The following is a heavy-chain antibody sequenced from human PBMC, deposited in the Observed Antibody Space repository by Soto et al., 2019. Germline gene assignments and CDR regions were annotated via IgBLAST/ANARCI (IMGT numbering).Heavy chain of an antibody. CDR1: GFTFSSYA. CDR2: ISYDGSNK. V-gene: IGHV3-30-3*01. J-gene: IGHJ6*02. CDR3: ARECYDGSSRYLYYYGMDV. D-gene: IGHD6-13*01. Sequence: QVQLVESGGGVVQPGRSLRLSCAASGFTFSSYAMHWVRQAPGKGLEWVAVISYDGSNKYYADSVKGRFTISRDNSKNTLYLQMNSLRAEDTAVYYCARECYDGSSRYLYYYGMDVWGQGTTVTVSS.